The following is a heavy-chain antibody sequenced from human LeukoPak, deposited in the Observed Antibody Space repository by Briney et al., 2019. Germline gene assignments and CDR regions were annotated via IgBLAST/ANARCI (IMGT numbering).Heavy chain of an antibody. Sequence: ASVKVSCKASGYTFTSYAISWVRQAPGQGLEWMGGIIPIFGTANYAQKFQGRVTITADESTSTAYMELSSLRSEDTAVYYCARAEMATIGGLHVAFDIWGQGTMVTVSS. D-gene: IGHD5-24*01. CDR1: GYTFTSYA. J-gene: IGHJ3*02. CDR3: ARAEMATIGGLHVAFDI. V-gene: IGHV1-69*13. CDR2: IIPIFGTA.